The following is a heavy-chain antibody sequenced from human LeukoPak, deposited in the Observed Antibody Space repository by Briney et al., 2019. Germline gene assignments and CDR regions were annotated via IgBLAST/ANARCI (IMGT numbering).Heavy chain of an antibody. V-gene: IGHV3-7*01. D-gene: IGHD6-6*01. Sequence: HPGGSLRLSCAASGFTFNNYWMSWVRQAPGKGLEWVASIKQDGSEKYYVDSVKGRFTVSRDNAKNTLYLQVNNLRAEDTAVYYCARGPNSNWSGLDFWGQGTLLTVSS. CDR1: GFTFNNYW. CDR3: ARGPNSNWSGLDF. J-gene: IGHJ4*02. CDR2: IKQDGSEK.